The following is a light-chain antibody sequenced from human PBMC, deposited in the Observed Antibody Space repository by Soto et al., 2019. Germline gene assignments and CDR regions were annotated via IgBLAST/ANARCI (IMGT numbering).Light chain of an antibody. Sequence: NFMLTQPHSVSESPGKTVTISCTRSSGSIASNYVQWCQQRPGSAPTTLMYEDNQRPSGVPDRFSGSIDSSSNSASLTISGLETEDEADYYCQSFDSNNHVVFGGGTKLTVL. V-gene: IGLV6-57*04. J-gene: IGLJ2*01. CDR2: EDN. CDR1: SGSIASNY. CDR3: QSFDSNNHVV.